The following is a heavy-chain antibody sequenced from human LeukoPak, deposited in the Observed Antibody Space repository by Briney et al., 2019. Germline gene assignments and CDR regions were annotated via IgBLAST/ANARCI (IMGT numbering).Heavy chain of an antibody. V-gene: IGHV5-51*01. CDR2: ISPDDSEI. D-gene: IGHD1-26*01. Sequence: GASLQISCQGSGYRFTTYWIGWVRQMPGRGLEWMGIISPDDSEIRYSPSFRGQVTISADKSISTAYLQWSRLKASDTAMYYCARHEGSGSYYSYWGQGTLVTVSS. J-gene: IGHJ4*02. CDR1: GYRFTTYW. CDR3: ARHEGSGSYYSY.